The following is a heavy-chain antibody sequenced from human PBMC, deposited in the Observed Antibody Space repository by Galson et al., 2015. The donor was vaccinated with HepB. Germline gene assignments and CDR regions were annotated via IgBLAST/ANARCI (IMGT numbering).Heavy chain of an antibody. CDR3: ARGTIAAAGTGY. J-gene: IGHJ4*02. CDR1: GYTFTSYD. D-gene: IGHD6-13*01. V-gene: IGHV1-8*01. Sequence: SVKVSCKASGYTFTSYDINWVRQATGQGLEWMGWTNPNSGNTGYAQKFQGRVTMTRNTSISTAYMELSSLRSEDTAVYYRARGTIAAAGTGYWGQGTLVTVSS. CDR2: TNPNSGNT.